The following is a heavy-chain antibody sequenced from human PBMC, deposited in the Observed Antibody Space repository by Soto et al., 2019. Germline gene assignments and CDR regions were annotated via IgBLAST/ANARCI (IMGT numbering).Heavy chain of an antibody. CDR1: GYTFTSYG. CDR3: ARDKGTSTYYYDSSGYYLLDY. V-gene: IGHV1-18*01. D-gene: IGHD3-22*01. CDR2: ISAYNGNT. J-gene: IGHJ4*02. Sequence: ASVKVSCKASGYTFTSYGISWVRQAPGQGLEWMGWISAYNGNTNYAQKLQGRVTMTTDTSTSTAYMELRSLRSDDTAVYYCARDKGTSTYYYDSSGYYLLDYWGQGTLVTVSS.